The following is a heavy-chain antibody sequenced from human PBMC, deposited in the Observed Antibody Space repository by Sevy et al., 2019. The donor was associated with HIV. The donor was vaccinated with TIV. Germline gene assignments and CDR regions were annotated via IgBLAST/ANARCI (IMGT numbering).Heavy chain of an antibody. CDR1: GFTFSSYA. Sequence: GGSLRLSCAASGFTFSSYAMSWVRQAPGMGLEWVSAISGSGGSTYYADSVKGRFTISRDNSKNTLYLQMNSLRAEDTAVYYCAKEENYGSGSAYYWGQRTLVTVSS. J-gene: IGHJ4*02. V-gene: IGHV3-23*01. D-gene: IGHD3-10*01. CDR2: ISGSGGST. CDR3: AKEENYGSGSAYY.